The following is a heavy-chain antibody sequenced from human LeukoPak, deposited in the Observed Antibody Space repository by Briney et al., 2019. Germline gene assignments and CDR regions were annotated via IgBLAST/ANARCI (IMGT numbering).Heavy chain of an antibody. CDR3: AGGGGVIAAAGVRLSR. J-gene: IGHJ4*02. V-gene: IGHV4-59*01. Sequence: SETLSLTCTVSGGSISSYYWSWIRQPPGKGLEWIGYIYYSGSTNYNPSLKSRVTISVDTSKNQFSLKLSSVTAADTAVYYCAGGGGVIAAAGVRLSRWGQGTLVTVSS. CDR1: GGSISSYY. CDR2: IYYSGST. D-gene: IGHD6-13*01.